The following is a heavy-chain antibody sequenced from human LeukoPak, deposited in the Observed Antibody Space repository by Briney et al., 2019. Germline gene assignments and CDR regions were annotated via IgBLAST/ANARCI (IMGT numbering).Heavy chain of an antibody. D-gene: IGHD6-13*01. CDR3: ATATTGYSSSWYGLYQLGN. CDR2: ISGSGGSS. Sequence: PGGSLRLSCAASGFTFSFSVMSWVRQAPGKGLEWVSSISGSGGSSYYADSVKGRFTISRDNSKNTLYLQMNSLRAEDTALYYCATATTGYSSSWYGLYQLGNWGQGTLVTVSS. J-gene: IGHJ4*02. CDR1: GFTFSFSV. V-gene: IGHV3-23*01.